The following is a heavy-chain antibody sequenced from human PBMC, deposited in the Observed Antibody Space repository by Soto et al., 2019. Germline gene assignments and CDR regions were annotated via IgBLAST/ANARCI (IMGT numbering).Heavy chain of an antibody. J-gene: IGHJ6*02. V-gene: IGHV3-30*18. Sequence: GGSLRLSCAASGFTFSSYGMHWVRQAPGKGLEWVAVISYDGSNKYYADSVKGRFTISRDNSKNTLYLQMNSLRAEDTAVYYCAKGDYDILTGYSLPLDVWGQGTTVTVSS. CDR2: ISYDGSNK. D-gene: IGHD3-9*01. CDR1: GFTFSSYG. CDR3: AKGDYDILTGYSLPLDV.